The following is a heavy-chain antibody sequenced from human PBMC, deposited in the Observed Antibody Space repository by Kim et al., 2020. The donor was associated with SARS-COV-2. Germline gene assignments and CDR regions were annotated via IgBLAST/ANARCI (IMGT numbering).Heavy chain of an antibody. J-gene: IGHJ4*02. CDR2: KT. V-gene: IGHV1-3*01. Sequence: KTRYAQKFQDRVSLTRDTSATTAYLELSGLRSEDTAVYYCAREAVAGSFDHWGQGTLVTVSS. D-gene: IGHD6-19*01. CDR3: AREAVAGSFDH.